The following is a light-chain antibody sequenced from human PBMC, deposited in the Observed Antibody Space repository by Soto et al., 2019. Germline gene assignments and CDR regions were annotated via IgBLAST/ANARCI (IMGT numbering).Light chain of an antibody. V-gene: IGLV3-1*01. CDR2: QNN. Sequence: SYELTQPPSVSVSPGQTAIITCSGDKLGNKYACWYQQKPGQSPVLVIYQNNKRPSGIPERFSGSNSGNTATLTISGTQAMDETDYFCQAWDSDVVFGGGTKLTVL. CDR3: QAWDSDVV. CDR1: KLGNKY. J-gene: IGLJ2*01.